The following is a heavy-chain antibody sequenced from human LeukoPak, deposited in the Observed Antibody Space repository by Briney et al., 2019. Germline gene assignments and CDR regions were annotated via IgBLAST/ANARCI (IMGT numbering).Heavy chain of an antibody. CDR2: IIPIFGTA. CDR3: ARDGTYDLVPDGHYYYYYYMDV. J-gene: IGHJ6*03. V-gene: IGHV1-69*06. D-gene: IGHD2-2*01. CDR1: GGTFSSYA. Sequence: SVKVSCKASGGTFSSYAISWVRQAPGQGLEWMGGIIPIFGTANYAQKFQGRVTITADKSTSTAYMELSSLRSEDTAVYYCARDGTYDLVPDGHYYYYYYMDVWGKGTTVTVSS.